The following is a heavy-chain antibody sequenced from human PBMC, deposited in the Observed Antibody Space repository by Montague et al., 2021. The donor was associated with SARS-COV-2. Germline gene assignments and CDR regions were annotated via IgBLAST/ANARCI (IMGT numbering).Heavy chain of an antibody. Sequence: TLSLTCTVSGGSISSGGYYWIWIRQHPGKGLEWIGYIYDSGSTYYNPSLKSRVTISVDTSKNQFSLKLSSVTAADTAVYYCARAGTITMIVVVIDAFDIWGQGTMVTVSS. J-gene: IGHJ3*02. D-gene: IGHD3-22*01. CDR2: IYDSGST. CDR3: ARAGTITMIVVVIDAFDI. V-gene: IGHV4-31*03. CDR1: GGSISSGGYY.